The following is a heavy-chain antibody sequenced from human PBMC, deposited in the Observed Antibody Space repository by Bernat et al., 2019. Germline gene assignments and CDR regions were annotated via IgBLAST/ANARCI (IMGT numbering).Heavy chain of an antibody. V-gene: IGHV4-31*03. CDR3: ARASVLVLGGLGL. CDR1: GGSISSGGYY. CDR2: IYYSGST. Sequence: QVQLQESGPGLVKPSQTLSLTCTVSGGSISSGGYYWSWIRQHPGKGLEWIGYIYYSGSTYYNPSLKRRVTISVATSKHQFSLKLSSVTAADTAVYYCARASVLVLGGLGLWGQGTLVTVSS. D-gene: IGHD2-8*02. J-gene: IGHJ4*02.